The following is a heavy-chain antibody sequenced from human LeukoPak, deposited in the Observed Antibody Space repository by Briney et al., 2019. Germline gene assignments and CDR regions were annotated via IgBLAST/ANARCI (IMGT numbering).Heavy chain of an antibody. V-gene: IGHV3-23*01. CDR1: GFTFSNYA. J-gene: IGHJ6*02. Sequence: GESLRLSCAVSGFTFSNYAMSWVRQAPGKGLEWVSSISGSGGSTYYADSVKGRFTIFRDGSRNTLYLQMSSLRGEDTALYYCAKLTGSGNALRYYGMDVWGQGTTVTVSS. D-gene: IGHD3-10*01. CDR2: ISGSGGST. CDR3: AKLTGSGNALRYYGMDV.